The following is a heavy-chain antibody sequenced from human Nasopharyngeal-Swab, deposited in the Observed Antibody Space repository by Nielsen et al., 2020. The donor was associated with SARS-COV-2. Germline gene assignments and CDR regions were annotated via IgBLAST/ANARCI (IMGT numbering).Heavy chain of an antibody. J-gene: IGHJ6*03. V-gene: IGHV3-9*01. D-gene: IGHD3-10*01. CDR1: GFSFDDYT. Sequence: SLKTSCVASGFSFDDYTMHWVRQAPGKGLEWVSGISWKSGNMGYADSVKGRFTISRDNAKNSVYLQMNSLRPEDTALYYCAKTMVRGDFYYFLDVWGKGTTVTVSS. CDR2: ISWKSGNM. CDR3: AKTMVRGDFYYFLDV.